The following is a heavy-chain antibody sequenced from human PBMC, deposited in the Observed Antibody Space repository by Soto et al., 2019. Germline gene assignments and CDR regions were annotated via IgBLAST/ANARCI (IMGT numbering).Heavy chain of an antibody. J-gene: IGHJ6*02. Sequence: QVQLVESGEGLAHPGRSLRLSCAPSESTLISYGMQRVRQVPGKGPWWGPVIWYDGSNKYYADSVKGRFTFSRDNSKNTLYLQMNSLGAEDTAVYYCARDRITIFGVVSDYYYGMDVWGQGTTVTVSS. V-gene: IGHV3-33*01. D-gene: IGHD3-3*01. CDR2: IWYDGSNK. CDR3: ARDRITIFGVVSDYYYGMDV. CDR1: ESTLISYG.